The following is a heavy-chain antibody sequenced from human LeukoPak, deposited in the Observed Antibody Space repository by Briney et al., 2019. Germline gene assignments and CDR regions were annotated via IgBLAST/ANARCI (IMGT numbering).Heavy chain of an antibody. D-gene: IGHD2-2*01. CDR2: INPNSGGT. CDR1: GYTFTGYY. V-gene: IGHV1-2*02. J-gene: IGHJ4*02. Sequence: ASVKVSCKASGYTFTGYYMHWVRQAPGQGLEWMGWINPNSGGTNYAQKFQGRVTMTRDTSISTAYMELSRLRSDDTAMYYCARCADYAHDPPDYWGQGTLVTVSS. CDR3: ARCADYAHDPPDY.